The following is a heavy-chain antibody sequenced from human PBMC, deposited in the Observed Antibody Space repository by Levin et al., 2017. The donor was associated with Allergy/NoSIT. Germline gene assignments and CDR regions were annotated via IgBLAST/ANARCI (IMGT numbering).Heavy chain of an antibody. Sequence: SGGSLRPSCAASGFTFSSYYMHWVRQAPGKGLAWVSNIHTDTSVTNYADSVKGRFTIPRDNAKNTLYLQMNSLRAEDTAVYYCARGGCSATSCLDYWGQGTLVTVSS. D-gene: IGHD2-15*01. V-gene: IGHV3-74*01. CDR3: ARGGCSATSCLDY. CDR2: IHTDTSVT. CDR1: GFTFSSYY. J-gene: IGHJ4*02.